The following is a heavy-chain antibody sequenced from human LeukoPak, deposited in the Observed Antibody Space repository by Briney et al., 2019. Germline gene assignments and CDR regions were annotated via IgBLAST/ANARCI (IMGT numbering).Heavy chain of an antibody. CDR3: ARDKTGTPLNWFDP. J-gene: IGHJ5*02. V-gene: IGHV4-38-2*02. Sequence: PSETLSLPCTVSGYSISSGYYWGWIRQPPGKGLEWIGSIYHSGSTYYNPSLKSRVTISVDTSKNQFSLKLSSVTAADTAVYYCARDKTGTPLNWFDPWGQGTLVTVS. D-gene: IGHD1-7*01. CDR1: GYSISSGYY. CDR2: IYHSGST.